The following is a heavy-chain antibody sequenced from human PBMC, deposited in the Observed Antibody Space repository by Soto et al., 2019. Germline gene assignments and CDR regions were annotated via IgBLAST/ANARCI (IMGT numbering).Heavy chain of an antibody. J-gene: IGHJ4*02. V-gene: IGHV4-34*01. CDR1: GWSFCGYY. D-gene: IGHD1-26*01. Sequence: SETLSLTCAVYGWSFCGYYWSWIRQPPGKGLEWIGEINHSGSTNYNPSLKSRVTISVDTSKNQFSLKLSSVTAADTAVYYCARATLGATNDYWGQGTLVTVSS. CDR3: ARATLGATNDY. CDR2: INHSGST.